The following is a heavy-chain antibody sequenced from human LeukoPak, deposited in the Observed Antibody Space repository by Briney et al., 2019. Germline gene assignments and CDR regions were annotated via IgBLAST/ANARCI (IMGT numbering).Heavy chain of an antibody. J-gene: IGHJ3*01. Sequence: PGRSLRLSCAASGFTFSNYAMTWVSQAPGKGLEWDSTISDSGSTFYADSVKGRFTISRDNSKNTLFLQMNGLRADDTAVYYCAKDWPSEWQQLPDYDAVDVWGQGTMVTVSS. CDR2: ISDSGST. V-gene: IGHV3-23*01. CDR1: GFTFSNYA. D-gene: IGHD6-13*01. CDR3: AKDWPSEWQQLPDYDAVDV.